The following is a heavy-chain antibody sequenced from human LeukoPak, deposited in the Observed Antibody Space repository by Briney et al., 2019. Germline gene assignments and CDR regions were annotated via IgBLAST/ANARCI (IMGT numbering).Heavy chain of an antibody. CDR1: GFTFSDNN. CDR3: ARDTDITASVYFFDY. J-gene: IGHJ4*02. Sequence: GGSLRLSCTASGFTFSDNNMNWVRQAPGKGLEWVSFISDRSSYIYYADSVKGRFTISRDNAKNSLYLQMNSLRAEDTAVYYCARDTDITASVYFFDYWGQGALVTVSS. D-gene: IGHD6-6*01. V-gene: IGHV3-21*01. CDR2: ISDRSSYI.